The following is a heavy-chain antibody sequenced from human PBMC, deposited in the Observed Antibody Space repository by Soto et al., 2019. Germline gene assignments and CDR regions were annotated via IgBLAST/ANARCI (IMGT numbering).Heavy chain of an antibody. CDR2: ISAHNGKT. J-gene: IGHJ4*02. V-gene: IGHV1-18*01. D-gene: IGHD1-1*01. CDR1: GYTFTSYG. CDR3: ARGRYGDY. Sequence: QVHLVQSGAEVKKPGASVKVSCKASGYTFTSYGITWVRQAPGQGLEWMGWISAHNGKTDYAQKLQGRVIVTRDASTSTAYMELRSLISDDRAVYYCARGRYGDYWGQGALVTVSS.